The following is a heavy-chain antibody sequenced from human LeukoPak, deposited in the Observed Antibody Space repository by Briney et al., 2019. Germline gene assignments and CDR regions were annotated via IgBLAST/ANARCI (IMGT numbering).Heavy chain of an antibody. Sequence: SETLSLTCTVSGGPVNSYNWNWIRQPPGKGLEWIRYISETGSPKYNSSLENRVTLSLDTSKNLFSLNLRSATVADTAVYYCARQDALGKYPPPYYMDVWGKGTTVIVS. CDR1: GGPVNSYN. V-gene: IGHV4-59*08. CDR2: ISETGSP. CDR3: ARQDALGKYPPPYYMDV. D-gene: IGHD3-16*01. J-gene: IGHJ6*03.